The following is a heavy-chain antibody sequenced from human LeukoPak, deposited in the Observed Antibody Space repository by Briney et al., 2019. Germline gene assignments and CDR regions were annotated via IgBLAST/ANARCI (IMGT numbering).Heavy chain of an antibody. D-gene: IGHD2-2*01. CDR3: ARGPPSTRYCSSTSCYLVY. V-gene: IGHV3-7*03. Sequence: GGSLRLSCAASGFTFSSYWMSWDRQAPGKGLEWVANIKQDGSEKYYVDSVKGRFTISRDNAKNSLYLQMNSLRAEDTAVYYCARGPPSTRYCSSTSCYLVYWGQGTLVTVSS. J-gene: IGHJ4*02. CDR1: GFTFSSYW. CDR2: IKQDGSEK.